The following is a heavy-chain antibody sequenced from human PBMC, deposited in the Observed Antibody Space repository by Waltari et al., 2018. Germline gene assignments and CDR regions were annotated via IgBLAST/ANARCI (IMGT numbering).Heavy chain of an antibody. Sequence: QVQLQGWGAGLLKPSETLSLTCAVSGGSFSGFYWSCIRQSPGKGLEWIGDVNHGGDTNYNPSLETRVTISEDTSKKQFSLKMRSVTAADTAVYYCARAPGYKGYFDYWGQGILVTVSS. CDR2: VNHGGDT. J-gene: IGHJ4*02. D-gene: IGHD5-12*01. V-gene: IGHV4-34*01. CDR1: GGSFSGFY. CDR3: ARAPGYKGYFDY.